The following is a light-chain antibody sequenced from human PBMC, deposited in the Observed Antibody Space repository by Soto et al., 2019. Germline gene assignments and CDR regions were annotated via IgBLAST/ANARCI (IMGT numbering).Light chain of an antibody. CDR3: LQRTT. CDR2: DAS. CDR1: HSIDSF. Sequence: EVVLTQSPATLSLSPGERGTLSCSSSHSIDSFLAWYQQKPGQAPRLLIFDASKRAPGIPARFSGSASGPDFTLTVSSLEAENCAFYFCLQRTTFGQGTKLESK. J-gene: IGKJ2*01. V-gene: IGKV3-11*01.